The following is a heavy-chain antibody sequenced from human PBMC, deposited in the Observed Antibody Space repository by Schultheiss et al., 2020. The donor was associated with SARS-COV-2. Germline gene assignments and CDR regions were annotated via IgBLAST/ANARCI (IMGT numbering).Heavy chain of an antibody. J-gene: IGHJ5*02. CDR2: ISAYNGNT. V-gene: IGHV1-18*01. CDR1: GYTFTSYG. D-gene: IGHD6-19*01. CDR3: ARAPSGWFDNWFDP. Sequence: GESLKISCKASGYTFTSYGISWVRQAPGKGLEWMGWISAYNGNTNYAQKLQGRVTMTRDTSTNTVYMELSSLRSEDTAVYYCARAPSGWFDNWFDPWGQGTLVTVSS.